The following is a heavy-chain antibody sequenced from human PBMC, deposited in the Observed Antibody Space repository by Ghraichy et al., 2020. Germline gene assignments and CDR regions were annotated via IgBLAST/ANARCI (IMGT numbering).Heavy chain of an antibody. CDR1: GFTFSSYA. J-gene: IGHJ4*02. CDR2: ISGSGGST. V-gene: IGHV3-23*01. D-gene: IGHD2-2*01. Sequence: GGSLRLSCAASGFTFSSYAMSWVRRAPGRGLEWVSAISGSGGSTYYADSVKVRLTISRDNSNNTLYLQMNSLRAEDTAVYYCAKTGTVGNCSSTSCRDFDNGGQGTLVTVSA. CDR3: AKTGTVGNCSSTSCRDFDN.